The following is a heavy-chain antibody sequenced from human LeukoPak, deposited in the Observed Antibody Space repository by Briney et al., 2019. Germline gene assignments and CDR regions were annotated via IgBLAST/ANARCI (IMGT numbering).Heavy chain of an antibody. D-gene: IGHD1-20*01. CDR2: IYYSGST. J-gene: IGHJ4*02. Sequence: SETLSLTCTASGGSISSSSYYWGWIRQPPGKGLEWIGSIYYSGSTYYNPSLKSRVTIAVDTSKNQFSLKLSSVTAADTAIYYCARTSRSNWNDVHWDYWGQGTLVTVSS. CDR3: ARTSRSNWNDVHWDY. CDR1: GGSISSSSYY. V-gene: IGHV4-39*07.